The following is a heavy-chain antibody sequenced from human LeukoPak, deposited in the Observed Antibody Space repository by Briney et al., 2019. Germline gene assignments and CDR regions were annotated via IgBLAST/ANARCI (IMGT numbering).Heavy chain of an antibody. V-gene: IGHV4-4*07. CDR1: GVSISSYS. J-gene: IGHJ6*03. CDR2: IYTSGST. D-gene: IGHD1-14*01. CDR3: ARETSRKGAHYMDV. Sequence: PSETLSLTCTVSGVSISSYSWSWIRQPAGKGLEWIGRIYTSGSTNYNPSLKSRVTISVDKSKNQFSLKLNSVTAADTAVYYCARETSRKGAHYMDVWGKGTTVTISS.